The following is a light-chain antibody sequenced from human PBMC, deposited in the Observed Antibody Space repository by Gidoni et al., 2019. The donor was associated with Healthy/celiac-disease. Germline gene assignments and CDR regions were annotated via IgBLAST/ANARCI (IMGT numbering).Light chain of an antibody. CDR1: KLGDKY. CDR3: QAWDSRTPYV. J-gene: IGLJ1*01. Sequence: SYELTQPPSVSVSPGQTARITCSGGKLGDKYACWYQQKPGHSPVLVIYQDSKRPSGIPERFSGSNSGNTATLTISGTQAMDEADYYCQAWDSRTPYVFGTGTKVTVL. V-gene: IGLV3-1*01. CDR2: QDS.